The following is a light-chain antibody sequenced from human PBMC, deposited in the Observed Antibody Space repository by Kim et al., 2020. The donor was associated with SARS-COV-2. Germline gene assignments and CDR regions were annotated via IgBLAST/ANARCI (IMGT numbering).Light chain of an antibody. Sequence: SSELTQDPAVSVALGQTIRITCQGDSLRNYYASWYQQKPGQAPVLVIYGKNNRPSGIPDRFSGSISGTPASLTITGAQAEDEADYYCNSRDSSGNHYVLG. J-gene: IGLJ1*01. CDR1: SLRNYY. V-gene: IGLV3-19*01. CDR3: NSRDSSGNHYV. CDR2: GKN.